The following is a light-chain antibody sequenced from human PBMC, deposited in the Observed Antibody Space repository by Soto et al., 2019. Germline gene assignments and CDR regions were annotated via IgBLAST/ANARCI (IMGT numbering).Light chain of an antibody. J-gene: IGKJ1*01. Sequence: ELVMSQSPATLSVSPDEHATLSCRASQGVGGTLAWYQHQPGQAPRLLMYGASSRATGIPDRFSGSGSGTDFTLTISRVEPEDFAVYYCQQYGSSPQTFGQGTKVDIK. CDR1: QGVGGT. CDR3: QQYGSSPQT. V-gene: IGKV3-20*01. CDR2: GAS.